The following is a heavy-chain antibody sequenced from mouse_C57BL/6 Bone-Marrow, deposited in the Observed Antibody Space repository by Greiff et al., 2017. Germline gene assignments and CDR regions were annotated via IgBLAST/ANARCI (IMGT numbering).Heavy chain of an antibody. CDR3: ARSHITTVVEGGD. CDR2: INPNYGTT. D-gene: IGHD1-1*01. V-gene: IGHV1-39*01. CDR1: GYSFTDYN. Sequence: VHVKQSGPELVKPGASVKISCKASGYSFTDYNMNWVKQSNGKSLEWIGVINPNYGTTSYNQKFKGKATLTVDQSSSTAYMQLNSLTSEDSAVYYCARSHITTVVEGGDWGQGTLVTVSA. J-gene: IGHJ3*01.